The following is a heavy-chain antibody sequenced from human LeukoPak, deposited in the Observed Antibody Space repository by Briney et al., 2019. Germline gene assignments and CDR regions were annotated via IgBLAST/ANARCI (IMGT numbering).Heavy chain of an antibody. CDR2: IIPIFGTA. J-gene: IGHJ4*02. CDR1: GGTFSSYA. V-gene: IGHV1-69*13. D-gene: IGHD6-13*01. Sequence: SVKVSCKASGGTFSSYAISWVRQAPGQGLEWMGGIIPIFGTANYAQKFQGRVTITADESTSTAYMELRSLRSDDTAVYYCARDGGIAAAGTGDYWGQGTLVTVSS. CDR3: ARDGGIAAAGTGDY.